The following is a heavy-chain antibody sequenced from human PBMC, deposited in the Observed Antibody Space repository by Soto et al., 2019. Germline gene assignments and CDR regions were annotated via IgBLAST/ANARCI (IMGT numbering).Heavy chain of an antibody. D-gene: IGHD3-22*01. J-gene: IGHJ4*02. CDR3: AMAYYYYSSGYYY. V-gene: IGHV3-11*01. CDR1: GFTFSDHY. Sequence: GGSLTLSCAASGFTFSDHYMSWIRQAPGQGLEWASYISSSGSHIYYADSVKGRLTLSRDNAKISLCLQRNSLRAEDTGVYYCAMAYYYYSSGYYYWGQGTLVTVSS. CDR2: ISSSGSHI.